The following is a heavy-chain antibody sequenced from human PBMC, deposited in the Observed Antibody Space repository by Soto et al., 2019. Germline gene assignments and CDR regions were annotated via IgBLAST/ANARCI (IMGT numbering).Heavy chain of an antibody. CDR1: GFTFGTSA. CDR2: IVVDTGNT. D-gene: IGHD2-21*02. Sequence: ASVKVSCKASGFTFGTSAIHWIRQTRGHRLEWIGWIVVDTGNTDYAQKFQERVTITRDLSTSTTYVELSSLISEDTALYFCAADVAATAPQKWVSPWGQGTQVTVSS. V-gene: IGHV1-58*02. J-gene: IGHJ5*02. CDR3: AADVAATAPQKWVSP.